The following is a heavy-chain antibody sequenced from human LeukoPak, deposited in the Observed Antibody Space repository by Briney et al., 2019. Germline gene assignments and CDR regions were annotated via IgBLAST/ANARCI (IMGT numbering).Heavy chain of an antibody. CDR2: ISYDGSNK. CDR3: ARAGYLDMEWDQNPGGSFDI. CDR1: GFTFSSYA. V-gene: IGHV3-30-3*01. J-gene: IGHJ3*02. Sequence: GGSLRLSCAASGFTFSSYAMHWVRQAPGKGLEWVAVISYDGSNKYYADSVKGRFTISRDNSKNTLYLQMNSLRAEDTAVYYCARAGYLDMEWDQNPGGSFDIWGQGTMVTVSS. D-gene: IGHD3-9*01.